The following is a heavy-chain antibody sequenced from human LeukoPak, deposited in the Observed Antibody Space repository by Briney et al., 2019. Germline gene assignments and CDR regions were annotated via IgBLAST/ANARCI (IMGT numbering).Heavy chain of an antibody. CDR3: ATCSSSWYRGMDV. CDR2: INHSGST. J-gene: IGHJ6*02. CDR1: GGSISSGGYY. D-gene: IGHD6-13*01. Sequence: SQTLSLTCTVSGGSISSGGYYWSWIRQHPGKGLEWIGEINHSGSTNYNPSLKSRVTISVDTSKNQFSLKLSSVTAADTAVYYCATCSSSWYRGMDVWGQGTTVTVSS. V-gene: IGHV4-31*03.